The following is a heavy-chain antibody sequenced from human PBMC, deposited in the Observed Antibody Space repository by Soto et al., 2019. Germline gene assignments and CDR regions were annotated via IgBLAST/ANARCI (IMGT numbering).Heavy chain of an antibody. V-gene: IGHV4-39*02. CDR2: IYYSGST. CDR3: ARDDPKLLLGY. Sequence: PSETLSLTCTVSGGSISSSSYYWGWIRQPPGKGLEWIGNIYYSGSTYYNPSLKSRVTISVDTSKNQFSLKLASVTAADTAVYYCARDDPKLLLGYWGQGTLVTVSS. CDR1: GGSISSSSYY. J-gene: IGHJ4*02. D-gene: IGHD2-15*01.